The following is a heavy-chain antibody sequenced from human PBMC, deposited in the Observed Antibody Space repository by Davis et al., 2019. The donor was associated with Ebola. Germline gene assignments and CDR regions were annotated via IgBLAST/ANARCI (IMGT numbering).Heavy chain of an antibody. CDR2: IYYSGST. CDR3: ARRLYYYDSSGYSAGAFDI. V-gene: IGHV4-59*12. D-gene: IGHD3-22*01. CDR1: GGSISSYY. Sequence: MPSETLSLTCTVSGGSISSYYWSWIRQPPGKGLEWIGYIYYSGSTNYNPSLKSRVTISVDTSKNHFSLKLSSVTAADTAVYYCARRLYYYDSSGYSAGAFDIWGQGTMVTVSS. J-gene: IGHJ3*02.